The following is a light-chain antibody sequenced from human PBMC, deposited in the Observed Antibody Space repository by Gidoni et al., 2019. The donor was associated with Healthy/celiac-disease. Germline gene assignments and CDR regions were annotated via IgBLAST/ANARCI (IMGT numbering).Light chain of an antibody. J-gene: IGLJ3*02. CDR3: AAWDDSLNGHV. CDR2: SNN. CDR1: SSNIGSNT. Sequence: SVLTQPPSASGTPGQRVTISCSGSSSNIGSNTVNWYQQRPGTAPKLLIYSNNQRPSGVPDRFSGAKSGTSASLAISGLQSEDEADYYCAAWDDSLNGHVFGGGTKLTVL. V-gene: IGLV1-44*01.